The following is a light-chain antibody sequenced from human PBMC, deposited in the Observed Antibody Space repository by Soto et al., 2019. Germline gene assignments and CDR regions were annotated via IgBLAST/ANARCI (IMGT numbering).Light chain of an antibody. CDR2: GAS. J-gene: IGKJ2*01. V-gene: IGKV3-20*01. CDR3: QQYGSSPRT. CDR1: QSVSSSY. Sequence: EIVLTQSPGTLSLSPGERATLSCRASQSVSSSYLAWYQQKPGQAPRLLIYGASSRATGIPDRFSGSGSGTDFPLTISRLEPEDFAVSYCQQYGSSPRTFGQGTKLEIK.